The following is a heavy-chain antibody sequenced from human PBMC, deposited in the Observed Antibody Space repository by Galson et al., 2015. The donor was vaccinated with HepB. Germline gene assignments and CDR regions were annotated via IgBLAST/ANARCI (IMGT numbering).Heavy chain of an antibody. CDR2: ISSSSSYT. Sequence: SLRLSCAASGFTFSDYYMSWIRQAPGKGLEWVSYISSSSSYTNYADSVKGRFTISRDNAKNSLYLQMNSLRAEDTAVYYCARGKKQYYFDYWGQGTLVTVSS. CDR3: ARGKKQYYFDY. V-gene: IGHV3-11*06. D-gene: IGHD6-19*01. CDR1: GFTFSDYY. J-gene: IGHJ4*02.